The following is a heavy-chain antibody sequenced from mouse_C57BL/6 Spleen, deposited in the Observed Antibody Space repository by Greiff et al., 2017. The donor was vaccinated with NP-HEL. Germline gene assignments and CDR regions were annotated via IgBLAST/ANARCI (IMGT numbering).Heavy chain of an antibody. J-gene: IGHJ2*01. CDR2: IYPGSGST. V-gene: IGHV1-55*01. D-gene: IGHD2-2*01. CDR1: GYTFTSYW. CDR3: ASYGYPLYYFDY. Sequence: QVQLQQPGAELVKPGASVKMSCKASGYTFTSYWITWVKQRPGQGLEWIGDIYPGSGSTNYNEKFKSKATLTVDTSSSTAYMQLSSLTSEDSAVYYCASYGYPLYYFDYWGQGTTLTVSS.